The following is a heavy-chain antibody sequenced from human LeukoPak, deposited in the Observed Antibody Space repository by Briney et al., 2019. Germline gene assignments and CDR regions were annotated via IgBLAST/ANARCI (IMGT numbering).Heavy chain of an antibody. CDR1: GFTFSDYY. V-gene: IGHV3-11*01. Sequence: GGSLRLSCAASGFTFSDYYMSWIRQAPGKGLEWVSYISSSGNIVYYTDSVKGRFTISRDNAKNSLFLQMNSLRAEDAAVYFCASFQWLRYFDFWGQGTLVTVSS. CDR2: ISSSGNIV. CDR3: ASFQWLRYFDF. J-gene: IGHJ4*02. D-gene: IGHD5-12*01.